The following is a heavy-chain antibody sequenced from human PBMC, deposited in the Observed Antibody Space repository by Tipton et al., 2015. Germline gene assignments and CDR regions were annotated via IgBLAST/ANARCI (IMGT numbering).Heavy chain of an antibody. CDR1: AYTFISYG. J-gene: IGHJ4*02. V-gene: IGHV1-46*01. D-gene: IGHD3-22*01. CDR2: INPSDGST. Sequence: QSGAEVKKPGASVKVSCKASAYTFISYGISWVRQAPGQGLEWMGVINPSDGSTNYAQKFQGRVTMTRDTSTSTVYMDLSSLRSEDTAMYYCARAYTDSGYYLRYWGQGTLVTVSS. CDR3: ARAYTDSGYYLRY.